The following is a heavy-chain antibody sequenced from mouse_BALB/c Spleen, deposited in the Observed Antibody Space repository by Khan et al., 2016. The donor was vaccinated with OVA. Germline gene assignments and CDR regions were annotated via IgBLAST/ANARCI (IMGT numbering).Heavy chain of an antibody. D-gene: IGHD1-1*01. J-gene: IGHJ2*01. Sequence: EVHLVESGGDLVQPGGSRKLSCAASGFTFSSYGMHWVRQAPEKGLEWVAYISGDSNTIYYADTVKGRFTISRDNPRKTLFLQMTSLMSEDTAMYYCATSYFYGYYFDYWGRGTTLTVSS. CDR1: GFTFSSYG. CDR3: ATSYFYGYYFDY. CDR2: ISGDSNTI. V-gene: IGHV5-17*02.